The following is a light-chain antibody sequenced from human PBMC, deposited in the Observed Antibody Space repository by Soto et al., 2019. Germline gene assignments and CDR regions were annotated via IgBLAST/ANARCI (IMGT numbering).Light chain of an antibody. CDR2: CTS. Sequence: ETVLTQSPGSLSLSLGDRSTLFFMSSQTVSNSYLAWYQQKTRQAPRLLIYCTSSRATGIPDRFSGSGSGTDFTLTINRLEPEDFVIYYCQQYGSSPWTFGQGTKV. CDR3: QQYGSSPWT. V-gene: IGKV3-20*01. J-gene: IGKJ1*01. CDR1: QTVSNSY.